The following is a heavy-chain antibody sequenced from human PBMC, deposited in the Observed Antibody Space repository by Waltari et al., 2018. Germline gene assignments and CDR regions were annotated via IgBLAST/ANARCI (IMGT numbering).Heavy chain of an antibody. D-gene: IGHD3-3*01. V-gene: IGHV1-2*06. Sequence: QVQLVQSGAEVKKPGASVKVSCKASGYTFTGYYMPWVRQAPGQGLEWMGRINPNSGGTNYAQKFQGRVTMTRDTSISTAYMELSRLRSDDTAVYYCAREAGDYDFWSGPDYWGQGTLVTVSS. J-gene: IGHJ4*02. CDR3: AREAGDYDFWSGPDY. CDR1: GYTFTGYY. CDR2: INPNSGGT.